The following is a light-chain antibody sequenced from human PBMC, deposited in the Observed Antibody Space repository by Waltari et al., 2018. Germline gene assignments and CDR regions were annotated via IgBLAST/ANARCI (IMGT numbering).Light chain of an antibody. Sequence: DIVMTQTPLSLPITPGEPASISRRSSQSLLHSNGNTYLHWYLQKPGQSPQLLIYGGSNRASGVPDRFSGSGSGTDFTLKISKVEAEDVGVYYCVQAIAFPFTFGPGTKLDIK. CDR1: QSLLHSNGNTY. V-gene: IGKV2-40*01. J-gene: IGKJ3*01. CDR3: VQAIAFPFT. CDR2: GGS.